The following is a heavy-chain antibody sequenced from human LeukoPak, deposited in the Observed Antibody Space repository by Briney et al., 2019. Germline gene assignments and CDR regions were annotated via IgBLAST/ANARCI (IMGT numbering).Heavy chain of an antibody. Sequence: QPGGSLRLSCAASGFTFSRDWMHWVRQAPGKGLVWASRINSDGSSTSYADSVKGRFTISRDNAKNTLYLQMNSLRAEDTAVYYCVRSTYWFDSWGQGTLVTVSS. V-gene: IGHV3-74*01. J-gene: IGHJ5*01. CDR1: GFTFSRDW. D-gene: IGHD2-2*01. CDR2: INSDGSST. CDR3: VRSTYWFDS.